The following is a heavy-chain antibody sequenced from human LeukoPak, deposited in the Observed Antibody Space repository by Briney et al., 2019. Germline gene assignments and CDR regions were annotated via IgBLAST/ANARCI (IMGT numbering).Heavy chain of an antibody. V-gene: IGHV4-38-2*02. J-gene: IGHJ4*02. D-gene: IGHD6-13*01. CDR3: ARDNRQQQLDFDY. CDR2: IYHSGTT. Sequence: SETLSLTCTGSGYAISSGYFWGWSRQPPGEGLEWIGSIYHSGTTYYNPSLKSRVTISVDTSKNQFYLKLSTVRDEDTAVYYCARDNRQQQLDFDYWGQGTLVTVSP. CDR1: GYAISSGYF.